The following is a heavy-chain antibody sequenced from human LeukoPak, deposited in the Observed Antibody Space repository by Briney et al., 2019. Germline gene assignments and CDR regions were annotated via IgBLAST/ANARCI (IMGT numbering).Heavy chain of an antibody. D-gene: IGHD3-9*01. CDR2: IYYSGST. CDR1: GGSISSSRYY. J-gene: IGHJ4*02. CDR3: ARRGDILTGYYPS. Sequence: SQTLSLTCTVSGGSISSSRYYWGWLRQPPGKGLEWIGSIYYSGSTYYNPSLKSRVTISVDTSKNQFSLKLSSVTAADTAVYYCARRGDILTGYYPSWGQGTLVTVSS. V-gene: IGHV4-39*01.